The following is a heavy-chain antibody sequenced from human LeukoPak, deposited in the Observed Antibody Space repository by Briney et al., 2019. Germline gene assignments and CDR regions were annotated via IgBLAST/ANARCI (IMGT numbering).Heavy chain of an antibody. CDR1: GDSISSPHW. CDR3: TRLVAYNRTPRAFDI. CDR2: ITHTEST. V-gene: IGHV4-4*02. Sequence: PSETLSLSCAVSGDSISSPHWWSWVRQPPGKGLEWIGEITHTESTKYNPSLKSRISISLDRSKNQFSLGLTNVTAADTAVYYCTRLVAYNRTPRAFDIWGQGTMVTVS. D-gene: IGHD1-14*01. J-gene: IGHJ3*02.